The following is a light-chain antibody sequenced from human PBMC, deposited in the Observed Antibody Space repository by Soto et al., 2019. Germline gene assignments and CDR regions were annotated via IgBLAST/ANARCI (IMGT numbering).Light chain of an antibody. CDR3: QQYNNYVNT. Sequence: DIQMTQSPSTLSASVGDRVTITCRASQSVSSWLAWYQQKPGKAPKLLIYKASSLESGVPSRFSGSGSGTESTLTISSLQPDDFATYYCQQYNNYVNTFGQGTKLEIK. V-gene: IGKV1-5*03. J-gene: IGKJ2*01. CDR1: QSVSSW. CDR2: KAS.